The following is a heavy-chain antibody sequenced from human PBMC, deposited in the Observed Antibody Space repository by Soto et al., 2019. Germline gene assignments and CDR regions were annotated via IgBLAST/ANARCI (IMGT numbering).Heavy chain of an antibody. J-gene: IGHJ4*02. Sequence: GGSLRLSCAASRLTFSNYALNWVRQAPGKGLEWVSSISGSGDTTYYADSVKGRFTISRDNSKNTLYLQMNSLRVEDTALYYCAKADYSYSWAPGDYWGQGTLDTVSS. CDR3: AKADYSYSWAPGDY. CDR1: RLTFSNYA. D-gene: IGHD6-13*01. V-gene: IGHV3-23*01. CDR2: ISGSGDTT.